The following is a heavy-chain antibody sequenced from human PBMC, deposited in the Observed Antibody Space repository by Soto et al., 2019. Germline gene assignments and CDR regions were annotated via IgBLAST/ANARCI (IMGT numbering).Heavy chain of an antibody. CDR1: GGSFSGYY. D-gene: IGHD2-2*01. Sequence: VTLSLTCAVYGGSFSGYYWSWIRQPPGKGLEWIGEINHSGSTNYNPSLKSRVTISVDTSKNQFSLKLSSVTAADTAVYYCARGRVVPAAIDYWGQGTLVTVSS. V-gene: IGHV4-34*01. CDR3: ARGRVVPAAIDY. J-gene: IGHJ4*02. CDR2: INHSGST.